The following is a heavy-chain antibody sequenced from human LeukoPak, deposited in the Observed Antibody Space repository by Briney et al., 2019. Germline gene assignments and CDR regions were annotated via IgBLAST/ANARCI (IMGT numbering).Heavy chain of an antibody. CDR3: ARVGVDILTGQEGGWFDP. V-gene: IGHV4-59*08. CDR1: GGSISSYY. D-gene: IGHD3-9*01. J-gene: IGHJ5*02. CDR2: IYYSGST. Sequence: SETLSLTCTVSGGSISSYYWSWIRQPPGKGLEWIGYIYYSGSTNYNPSLKSRVAISVDTSKNQFSLKLSSVTAADTAVYYCARVGVDILTGQEGGWFDPWGQGTLVTVSS.